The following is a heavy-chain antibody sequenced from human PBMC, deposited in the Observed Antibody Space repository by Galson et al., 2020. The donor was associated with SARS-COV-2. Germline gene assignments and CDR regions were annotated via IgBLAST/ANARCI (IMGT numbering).Heavy chain of an antibody. CDR1: GGSISTTSYF. J-gene: IGHJ2*01. V-gene: IGHV4-39*01. CDR2: IYYSGTT. Sequence: SETLSLTCTVSGGSISTTSYFWGWIRQPPGKGLEWIGTIYYSGTTYYNPSLRSRVTISVDTSRNQFSLKLNSVTAADTAVYYCARRGGTVTKHFDLWGRGTLVTVSS. CDR3: ARRGGTVTKHFDL. D-gene: IGHD4-17*01.